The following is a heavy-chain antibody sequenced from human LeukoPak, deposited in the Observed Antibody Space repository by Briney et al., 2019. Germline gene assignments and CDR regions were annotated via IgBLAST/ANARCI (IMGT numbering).Heavy chain of an antibody. CDR1: GASISSGDYL. Sequence: PSETLSLTCTVSGASISSGDYLWSWIRQPPGKGLEWIGYIYYSGSTNYNPSLKSRVTISVDTSKNQFSLKLSSVTAADTAVYYCARRVWYSSSWYDYWGQGTLVTVSS. J-gene: IGHJ4*02. V-gene: IGHV4-61*08. CDR3: ARRVWYSSSWYDY. D-gene: IGHD6-13*01. CDR2: IYYSGST.